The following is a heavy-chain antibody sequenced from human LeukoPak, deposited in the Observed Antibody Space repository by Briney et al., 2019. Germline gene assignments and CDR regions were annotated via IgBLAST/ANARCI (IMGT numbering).Heavy chain of an antibody. D-gene: IGHD3-10*01. CDR1: GFTFSSYS. V-gene: IGHV3-48*01. CDR2: ISSSSSTI. CDR3: ARLAGSTPIDY. Sequence: GGSLRLSCAASGFTFSSYSMNWVRQAPGKGLEWVSYISSSSSTIYYADSVKGRFTISRDNAKNSLYLQMNSLRAEDMAVYYCARLAGSTPIDYWGQGTLVTVSS. J-gene: IGHJ4*02.